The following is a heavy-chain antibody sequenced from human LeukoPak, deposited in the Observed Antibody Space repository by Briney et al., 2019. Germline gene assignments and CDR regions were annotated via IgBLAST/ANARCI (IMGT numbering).Heavy chain of an antibody. CDR1: GYTFTSYG. D-gene: IGHD6-19*01. Sequence: ASVKVSCKASGYTFTSYGISWVRQAPGQGLEWMGWISAYNGNTNYAQKLQGRVTMTTDTSTSTAYMELRSLRSDDTAVYYCARDRGWRRIAVAGIPWGNWGQGTLVTVS. J-gene: IGHJ4*02. CDR2: ISAYNGNT. CDR3: ARDRGWRRIAVAGIPWGN. V-gene: IGHV1-18*01.